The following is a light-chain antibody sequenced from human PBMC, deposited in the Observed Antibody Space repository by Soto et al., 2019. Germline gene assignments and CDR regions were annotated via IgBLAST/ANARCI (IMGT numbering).Light chain of an antibody. Sequence: DVQLTQSPSSLSVFVGDSVTVTCRASQNIITYLHWYHQKPGEAPTLLINAASTLQSGVPSRLSGSGSGTDFTLTINSLQPEGVGTYYCQQSYSNPTFGQGTTVEIK. J-gene: IGKJ1*01. CDR2: AAS. CDR1: QNIITY. CDR3: QQSYSNPT. V-gene: IGKV1-39*01.